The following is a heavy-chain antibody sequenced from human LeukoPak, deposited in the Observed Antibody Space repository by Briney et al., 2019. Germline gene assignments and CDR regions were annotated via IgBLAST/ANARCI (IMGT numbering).Heavy chain of an antibody. CDR1: GDPVTGGSYY. V-gene: IGHV4-61*01. CDR3: ARGFASGWYSRYDP. D-gene: IGHD6-19*01. J-gene: IGHJ5*02. CDR2: VDHTGST. Sequence: SGTLSLTCSVSGDPVTGGSYYWSWIRQPPGKELEWVGYVDHTGSTKYNPSLKSRVTISVDTSKNEFSLKMTSVTAEDTAVYYCARGFASGWYSRYDPWGQGTLVTVSS.